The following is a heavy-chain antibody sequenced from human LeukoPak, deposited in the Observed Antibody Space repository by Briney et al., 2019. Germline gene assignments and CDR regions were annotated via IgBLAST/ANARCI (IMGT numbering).Heavy chain of an antibody. V-gene: IGHV1-46*01. D-gene: IGHD5-18*01. Sequence: DSVKVSCKASGYTFTSYYMHWVRQAPGQGLEWMGIINPSGGSTSYAQKFQGRVTMTRDTSTSTVYMELSSLRSEDTAVYYCARDFSWIQLWSWFDPWGQGTLVTVSS. CDR1: GYTFTSYY. CDR3: ARDFSWIQLWSWFDP. J-gene: IGHJ5*02. CDR2: INPSGGST.